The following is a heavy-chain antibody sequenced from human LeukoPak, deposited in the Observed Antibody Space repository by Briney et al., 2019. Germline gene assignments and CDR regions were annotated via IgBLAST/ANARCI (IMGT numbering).Heavy chain of an antibody. D-gene: IGHD1-26*01. J-gene: IGHJ4*02. CDR2: VYYSGST. CDR1: GGTISTSSYY. Sequence: PSETLSLTCTVSGGTISTSSYYFAWVRQPPGTGLEWIGSVYYSGSTYYHPSLKSRVTISIDTSKNQFSLNLNSVTAADTAVYYCARAPSGVSFDYWGQGTLVTVSS. V-gene: IGHV4-39*07. CDR3: ARAPSGVSFDY.